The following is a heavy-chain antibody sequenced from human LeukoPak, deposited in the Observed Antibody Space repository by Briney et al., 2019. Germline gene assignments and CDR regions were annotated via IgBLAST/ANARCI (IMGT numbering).Heavy chain of an antibody. CDR1: GFTFSDVY. D-gene: IGHD3-16*01. CDR3: LRNLWGLGGD. CDR2: SRNKRYSYTS. V-gene: IGHV3-72*01. Sequence: GGSLRLSCVVSGFTFSDVYMDWVRQAPGKGLEWVGRSRNKRYSYTSTYAASVQGRFSISRDDSTNSLSLRMNSLKTEDTAVYYCLRNLWGLGGDWGRGTLVTVSS. J-gene: IGHJ4*02.